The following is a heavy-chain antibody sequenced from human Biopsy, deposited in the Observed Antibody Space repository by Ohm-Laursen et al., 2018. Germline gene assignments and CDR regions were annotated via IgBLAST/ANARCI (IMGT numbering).Heavy chain of an antibody. CDR1: GYAVTEFS. Sequence: GASVKVSCKVSGYAVTEFSMHWVRQAPGKGHEWMGGFAPENGKTIYAQKFQGRVTMTEVTSTDTAYMELRSLRSEDTAVYYCAADINVWNANYWGQGTQVTVSS. CDR2: FAPENGKT. D-gene: IGHD1-1*01. V-gene: IGHV1-24*01. CDR3: AADINVWNANY. J-gene: IGHJ4*02.